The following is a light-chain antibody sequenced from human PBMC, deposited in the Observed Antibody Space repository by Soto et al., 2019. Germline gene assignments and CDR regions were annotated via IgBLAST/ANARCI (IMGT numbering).Light chain of an antibody. J-gene: IGKJ1*01. Sequence: VLTQSPGTPSLSPGDRATLSCRASQSVSSSYLAWYQPKPGQPPRLLIYGASSKATGLPDRFSGSGSGTDFTLTISRLEPEDFAVYYCQQYGSSPWTFGHGTKWDIK. CDR1: QSVSSSY. V-gene: IGKV3-20*01. CDR3: QQYGSSPWT. CDR2: GAS.